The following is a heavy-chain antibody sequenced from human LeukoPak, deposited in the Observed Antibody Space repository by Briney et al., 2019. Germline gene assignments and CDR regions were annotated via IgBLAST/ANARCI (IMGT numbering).Heavy chain of an antibody. CDR2: INTNTGNP. V-gene: IGHV7-4-1*02. Sequence: GASVKVSCKASGYTFTNYAMNWVRQAPGQGLEWMGWINTNTGNPTYAQGFTGRFVFSLDTSVSTAYLQISSLKAEDTAVYYCARGFTIFGVVMVSRVGYWGQGTLVTVSS. CDR1: GYTFTNYA. D-gene: IGHD3-3*01. CDR3: ARGFTIFGVVMVSRVGY. J-gene: IGHJ4*02.